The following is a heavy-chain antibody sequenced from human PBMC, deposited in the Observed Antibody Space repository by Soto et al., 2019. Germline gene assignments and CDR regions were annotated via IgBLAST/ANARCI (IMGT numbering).Heavy chain of an antibody. D-gene: IGHD6-25*01. CDR2: IYYSGST. J-gene: IGHJ2*01. CDR1: GGSISSYY. V-gene: IGHV4-59*01. CDR3: ARHRAESSDNGHWYFDL. Sequence: QVQLQESGPGLVKPSETLSLTCTVSGGSISSYYWSWIRQPPGKGLEWIGYIYYSGSTNYNPSLKRRVTIAVDTSKNQCSPKRSSVPAADAAVYYCARHRAESSDNGHWYFDLWGRGTLVTVSS.